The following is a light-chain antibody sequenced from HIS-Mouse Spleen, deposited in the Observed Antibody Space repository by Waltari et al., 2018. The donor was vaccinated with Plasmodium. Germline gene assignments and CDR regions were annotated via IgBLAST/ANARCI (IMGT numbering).Light chain of an antibody. CDR2: EDS. V-gene: IGLV3-10*01. CDR1: ALPKNY. J-gene: IGLJ3*02. CDR3: YSTDSSGNHRV. Sequence: SYELTQPPSVSVSPGQTARITCSGDALPKNYAYWYQQKSGQAPVLVIYEDSKRPSGIPGRFSGSSSGTMATLTFSGAQVEDEADYYCYSTDSSGNHRVFGGGTKLTVL.